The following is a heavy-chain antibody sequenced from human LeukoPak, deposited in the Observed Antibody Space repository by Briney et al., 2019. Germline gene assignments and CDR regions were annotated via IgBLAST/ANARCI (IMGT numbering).Heavy chain of an antibody. CDR1: GFTVSSNY. J-gene: IGHJ6*02. Sequence: PGGSLRLSCAASGFTVSSNYMSWVRQAPGKGLEWVSVIYSGGNTYYADSVKGRFTISRDNSKNTLYLQMNGLRAEDTAVYYCARDGPTTMTDYYYGMDVWGQGTTVTVSS. CDR3: ARDGPTTMTDYYYGMDV. D-gene: IGHD4-17*01. V-gene: IGHV3-53*01. CDR2: IYSGGNT.